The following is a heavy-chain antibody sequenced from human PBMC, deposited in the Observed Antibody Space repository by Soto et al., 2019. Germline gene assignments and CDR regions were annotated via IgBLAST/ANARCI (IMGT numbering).Heavy chain of an antibody. D-gene: IGHD5-12*01. CDR3: AKDMGDIVATIGEAFDY. Sequence: SGGSLRLSCAASGFTFDDYAMHWVRQAPGKGLEWVSGISWNSGSIGYADSVKGRFTISRDNAKNSLYLQMNSLRAEDTALYYCAKDMGDIVATIGEAFDYWGQGTLVTVSS. V-gene: IGHV3-9*01. CDR2: ISWNSGSI. CDR1: GFTFDDYA. J-gene: IGHJ4*02.